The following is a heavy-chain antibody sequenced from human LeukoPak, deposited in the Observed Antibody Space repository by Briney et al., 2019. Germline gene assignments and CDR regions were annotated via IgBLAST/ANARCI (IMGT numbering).Heavy chain of an antibody. CDR1: GGSFSGYY. CDR3: ARAPYYDYVWGSYRYRYFDY. V-gene: IGHV4-34*01. CDR2: INHSGST. J-gene: IGHJ4*02. D-gene: IGHD3-16*02. Sequence: PSETLSLTCAVYGGSFSGYYWSWIRQPPGKGLEWIGEINHSGSTNYNPSLKSRVTISVDTSKNQFSLKLSSVTAADTAVYYCARAPYYDYVWGSYRYRYFDYWGQGTLVTVSS.